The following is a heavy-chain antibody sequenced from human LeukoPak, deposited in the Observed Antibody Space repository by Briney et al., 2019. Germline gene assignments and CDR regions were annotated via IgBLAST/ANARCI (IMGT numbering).Heavy chain of an antibody. V-gene: IGHV4-38-2*01. CDR1: GYSISSGYY. J-gene: IGHJ4*02. CDR3: ARHLDGVDY. Sequence: SETLSLTCAVSGYSISSGYYWGWIRQPPGKGLEWIGSIYHSGSTYYNPSLKSRVTISVDTSKNQFSLKLSSLTAADTAVYYCARHLDGVDYWGQGTLVTVSS. CDR2: IYHSGST.